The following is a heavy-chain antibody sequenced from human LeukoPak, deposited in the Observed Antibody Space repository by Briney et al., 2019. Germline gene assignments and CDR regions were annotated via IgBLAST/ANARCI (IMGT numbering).Heavy chain of an antibody. J-gene: IGHJ4*02. CDR1: GFSFSTYA. D-gene: IGHD1-26*01. CDR3: TRSNNIVGATYFDY. Sequence: GGSLRLSYAASGFSFSTYAMHRLRQGPGKGVEYISSISSNGGSTYYADSVKGRFTISRDNSKNTLFLQMGSLRAEDMAVYYCTRSNNIVGATYFDYWGQGTLVTVSS. V-gene: IGHV3-64*02. CDR2: ISSNGGST.